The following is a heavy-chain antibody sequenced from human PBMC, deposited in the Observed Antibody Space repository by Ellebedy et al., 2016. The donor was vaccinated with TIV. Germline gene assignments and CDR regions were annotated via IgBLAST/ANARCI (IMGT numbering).Heavy chain of an antibody. CDR1: GDSINTYY. CDR3: ASGYDSSGCLDY. CDR2: INPSGGST. J-gene: IGHJ4*02. V-gene: IGHV1-46*02. D-gene: IGHD3-22*01. Sequence: ASVKVSCKAPGDSINTYYMHWVRQAPGQGLEWMGIINPSGGSTSYAQKLQGRVTMTRDTSTSTVYMELSSLRSEDTAVYYCASGYDSSGCLDYWGQGTLVTVSS.